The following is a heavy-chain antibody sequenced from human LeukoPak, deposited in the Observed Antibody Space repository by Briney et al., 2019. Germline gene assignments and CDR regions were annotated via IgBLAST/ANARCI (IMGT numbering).Heavy chain of an antibody. J-gene: IGHJ4*02. D-gene: IGHD3-22*01. V-gene: IGHV1-69*04. CDR3: ARDLLQVDYYDSSGYDPLIDY. Sequence: ASVKVSCKASGGTFSSYAISWVRQAPGQGLEWMGRIIPILGIANYAQKFQGRVTITADKSTSTAYMELSSLRSEDTAVYYCARDLLQVDYYDSSGYDPLIDYWGQGTLVTVSS. CDR2: IIPILGIA. CDR1: GGTFSSYA.